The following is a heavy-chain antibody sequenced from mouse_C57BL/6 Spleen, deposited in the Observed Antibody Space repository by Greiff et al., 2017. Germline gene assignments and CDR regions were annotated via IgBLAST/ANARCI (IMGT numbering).Heavy chain of an antibody. V-gene: IGHV1-64*01. CDR1: GYTFTSYW. D-gene: IGHD1-1*01. CDR3: ARKSYYYGSSYDYAMDY. Sequence: VQLQQPGAELVKPGASVKLSCKASGYTFTSYWMHWVKQRPGQGLEWIGMIHPNSGSTNYNEKFKSKATLTVDKSSSTAYMQLSSLTSEDSAVYYCARKSYYYGSSYDYAMDYWGQGTSVTVSS. CDR2: IHPNSGST. J-gene: IGHJ4*01.